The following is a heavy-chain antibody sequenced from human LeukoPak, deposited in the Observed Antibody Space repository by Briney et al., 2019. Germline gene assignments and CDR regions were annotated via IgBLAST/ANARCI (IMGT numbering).Heavy chain of an antibody. Sequence: SETLSLTCTVSGGSITSGDFFWSWVRQPPGEGLQWIGYIYNSGSTKYNPSLKSRVTVSVDTSKNQLSLKLSSVTAADTAVYYCARARPDTAMAVDYWGQGTLVTVSS. J-gene: IGHJ4*02. CDR2: IYNSGST. V-gene: IGHV4-61*08. CDR1: GGSITSGDFF. D-gene: IGHD5-18*01. CDR3: ARARPDTAMAVDY.